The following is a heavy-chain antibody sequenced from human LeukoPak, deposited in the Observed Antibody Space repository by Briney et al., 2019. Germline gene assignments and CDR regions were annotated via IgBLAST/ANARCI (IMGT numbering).Heavy chain of an antibody. J-gene: IGHJ3*02. D-gene: IGHD3-22*01. V-gene: IGHV4-30-2*01. CDR1: XS. CDR3: ARAPGTMIVVVPKPDAFDI. Sequence: XSXSWIRQXXXKGLEXIGYIYHSGSTYYNPSLKSRFTISVDRSKNQFSLKLSSVTAADTAVYYCARAPGTMIVVVPKPDAFDIWGQGTMVTVSS. CDR2: IYHSGST.